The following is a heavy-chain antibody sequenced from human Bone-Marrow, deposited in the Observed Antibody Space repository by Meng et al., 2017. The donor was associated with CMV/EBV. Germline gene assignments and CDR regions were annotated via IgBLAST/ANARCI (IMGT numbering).Heavy chain of an antibody. J-gene: IGHJ6*02. V-gene: IGHV3-11*04. CDR3: ARDQRDFWSGYSMKPHYYGMDV. D-gene: IGHD3-3*01. CDR1: GFTFSDYY. Sequence: GGSLRLSCAASGFTFSDYYMSWIRQAPGKGPEWVSYISSSGSTIYYADSVKGRFTISRDNAKNSLYLQMTSLRAEDTAVYYCARDQRDFWSGYSMKPHYYGMDVWGQGTTVTVSS. CDR2: ISSSGSTI.